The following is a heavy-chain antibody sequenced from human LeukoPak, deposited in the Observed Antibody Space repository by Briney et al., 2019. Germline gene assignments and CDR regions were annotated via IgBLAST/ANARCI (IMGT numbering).Heavy chain of an antibody. CDR3: GRGGSTGSWFNY. V-gene: IGHV3-74*01. D-gene: IGHD6-13*01. Sequence: GGSLRLSCAASGFTFSSYWMHWVRQAPGKGLVWVSRINSDGNITTYADSVKGRFTISRDNAKNTLYLQMNSLRAEDTAVYYCGRGGSTGSWFNYWGQGTLVTVSS. J-gene: IGHJ4*02. CDR1: GFTFSSYW. CDR2: INSDGNIT.